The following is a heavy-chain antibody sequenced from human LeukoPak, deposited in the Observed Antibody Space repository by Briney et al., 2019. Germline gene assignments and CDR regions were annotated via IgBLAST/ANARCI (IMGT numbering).Heavy chain of an antibody. CDR3: AREDDFWSGYYTRKYFDY. J-gene: IGHJ4*02. D-gene: IGHD3-3*01. CDR2: INHSGST. Sequence: SETLSLTCTVSGGSISGYYWGWIRQPPGKGLEWIGEINHSGSTNYNPSLKSRVTISVDTSKNQFSLKLSSVTAADTAVYYCAREDDFWSGYYTRKYFDYWGQGTLVTVSS. V-gene: IGHV4-34*01. CDR1: GGSISGYY.